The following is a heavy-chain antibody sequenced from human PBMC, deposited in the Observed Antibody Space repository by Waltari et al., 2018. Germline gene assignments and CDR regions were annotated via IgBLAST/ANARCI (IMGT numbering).Heavy chain of an antibody. CDR3: ATVIAGCSASSCYLDS. CDR1: GASITTSYW. D-gene: IGHD2-15*01. J-gene: IGHJ4*02. CDR2: ISHWRFT. V-gene: IGHV4-4*02. Sequence: QVQLQESGPGLVKPSGTLSLTCAVPGASITTSYWWNWVRQSPGKGLEWIGEISHWRFTNYNPSLEGRISISLDESKNQFSLQLSSVTAADTAMYYCATVIAGCSASSCYLDSWGQGTLVTVSS.